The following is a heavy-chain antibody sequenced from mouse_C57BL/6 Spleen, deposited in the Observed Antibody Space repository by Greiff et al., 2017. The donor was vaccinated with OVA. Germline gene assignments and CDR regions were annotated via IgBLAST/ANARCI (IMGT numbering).Heavy chain of an antibody. V-gene: IGHV5-6*02. CDR1: GFTFSSYG. D-gene: IGHD1-1*01. J-gene: IGHJ2*01. CDR2: ISSGGSYT. Sequence: DVQLVESGGDLVKPGGSLKLSCAASGFTFSSYGMSWVRQTPDKRLEWVATISSGGSYTYYPDSVKGRFPLTRDNAKNTPYLQMSSLKSEDTAMYSCACRGSSTTVVAAGFDYWGQGTTLTVSS. CDR3: ACRGSSTTVVAAGFDY.